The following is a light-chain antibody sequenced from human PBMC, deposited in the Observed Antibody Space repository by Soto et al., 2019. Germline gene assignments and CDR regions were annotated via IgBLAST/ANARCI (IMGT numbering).Light chain of an antibody. V-gene: IGKV3-20*01. J-gene: IGKJ2*01. CDR1: QSVSSNY. CDR2: GAS. CDR3: QQYGDSPYT. Sequence: EIVLTQSPGTLSLSPGERATLSCRASQSVSSNYLVWYQQKSGQAPRLLFSGASSRATGIPDRFSGSGSGTDFSLTITRLEPEDFAVYYCQQYGDSPYTFGQGTKLEIK.